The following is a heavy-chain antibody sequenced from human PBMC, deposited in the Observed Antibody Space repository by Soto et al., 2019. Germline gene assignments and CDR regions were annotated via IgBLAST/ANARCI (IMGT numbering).Heavy chain of an antibody. CDR2: ISYDGSNK. CDR1: GFTFSSYG. Sequence: QVQLVESGGGVVQPGRSLRLSCAASGFTFSSYGMHWVRQAPGKGLEWVAVISYDGSNKYYVDSVKGRFTISRDNSKNTLYLQMISLRAEDTAVYYCAKDQDYGDYGGYFDYWGQGTLVTVSS. D-gene: IGHD4-17*01. V-gene: IGHV3-30*18. J-gene: IGHJ4*02. CDR3: AKDQDYGDYGGYFDY.